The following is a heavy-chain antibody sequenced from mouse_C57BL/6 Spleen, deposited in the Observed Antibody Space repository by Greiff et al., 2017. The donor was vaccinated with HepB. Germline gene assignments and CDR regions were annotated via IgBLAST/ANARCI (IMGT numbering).Heavy chain of an antibody. Sequence: EVKLMESGEGLVKPGGSLKLSCAASGFTFSSYAMSWVRQTPEKRLEWVAYISSGGDYIYYADTVKGRFTISRDNARNTLYLQMSSLKSEDTAMYYCTRGIYDGYPFAYWGQGTLVTVSA. D-gene: IGHD2-3*01. CDR2: ISSGGDYI. CDR1: GFTFSSYA. V-gene: IGHV5-9-1*02. CDR3: TRGIYDGYPFAY. J-gene: IGHJ3*01.